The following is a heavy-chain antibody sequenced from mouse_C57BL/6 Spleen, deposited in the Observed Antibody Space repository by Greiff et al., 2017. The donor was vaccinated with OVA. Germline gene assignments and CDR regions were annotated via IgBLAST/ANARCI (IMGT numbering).Heavy chain of an antibody. CDR2: ISSGSSTI. CDR1: GFTFSDYG. CDR3: AILTGNYFDY. Sequence: EVKLMESGGGLVKPGGSLKLSCAASGFTFSDYGMHWVRQAPEKGLEWVAYISSGSSTIYYADTVKGRFTISRDNAKNTLFLQMTSLRSEDTAMYYCAILTGNYFDYWGQGTTLTVSS. D-gene: IGHD4-1*01. J-gene: IGHJ2*01. V-gene: IGHV5-17*01.